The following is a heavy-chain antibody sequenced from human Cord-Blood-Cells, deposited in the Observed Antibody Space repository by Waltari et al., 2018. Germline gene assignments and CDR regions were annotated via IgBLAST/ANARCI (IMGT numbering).Heavy chain of an antibody. CDR1: GGSISSSSYY. J-gene: IGHJ4*02. CDR3: ARQRFLEWLLYYFDY. Sequence: QLQLQESGPGLVKPSETLSLTCTVSGGSISSSSYYWGWIRQPPGKGLEWIGSIYYSGSTYYNPSLTSRVTISVDTSKNQFSLKLSSVTAADTAVYYCARQRFLEWLLYYFDYWGQGTLVTVSS. D-gene: IGHD3-3*01. V-gene: IGHV4-39*01. CDR2: IYYSGST.